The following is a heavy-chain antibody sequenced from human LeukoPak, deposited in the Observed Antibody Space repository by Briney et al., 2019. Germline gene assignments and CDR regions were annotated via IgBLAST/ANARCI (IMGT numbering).Heavy chain of an antibody. CDR1: GFTFSSHW. CDR2: ISSNGGST. V-gene: IGHV3-64D*06. CDR3: VKGGAYCSGGSCYGNFDY. J-gene: IGHJ4*02. Sequence: GGSLRLSCAASGFTFSSHWMTWVRQAPGKGLEYVSAISSNGGSTYYADSVKGRFTISRDNSKNTLYLQMGSLRAEDTAVYYCVKGGAYCSGGSCYGNFDYWGQGTLVTVSS. D-gene: IGHD2-15*01.